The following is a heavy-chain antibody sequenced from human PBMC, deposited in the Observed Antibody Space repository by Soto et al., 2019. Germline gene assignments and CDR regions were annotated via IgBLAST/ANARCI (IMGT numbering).Heavy chain of an antibody. Sequence: RGSLRLSCAASGFTFSSYSMNWVRQAPGKGLEWVSYISSSSSTIYYADSVKGRFTISRDNAKNSLYLQMNSLRDEDTAVYYCARETDKAMVHGMDVWGQGTTVTVSS. D-gene: IGHD5-18*01. V-gene: IGHV3-48*02. CDR1: GFTFSSYS. J-gene: IGHJ6*02. CDR3: ARETDKAMVHGMDV. CDR2: ISSSSSTI.